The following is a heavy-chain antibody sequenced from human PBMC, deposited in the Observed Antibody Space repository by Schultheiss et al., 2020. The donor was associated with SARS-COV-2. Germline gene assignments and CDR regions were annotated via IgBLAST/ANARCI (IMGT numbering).Heavy chain of an antibody. CDR1: GFTFSSYS. CDR3: ARGALAGSRSLFDS. Sequence: GGSLRLSCTASGFTFSSYSMNWVRQGPGKGLEWVSYIGISSSTIFYADSVKGRFTISRDNAKNSLYLQMNSLRDEDTSVYYCARGALAGSRSLFDSWGQGTLVTVSS. D-gene: IGHD3-10*01. CDR2: IGISSSTI. J-gene: IGHJ4*02. V-gene: IGHV3-48*02.